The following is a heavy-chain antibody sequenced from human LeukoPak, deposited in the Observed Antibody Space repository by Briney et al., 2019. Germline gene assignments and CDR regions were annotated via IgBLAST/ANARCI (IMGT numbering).Heavy chain of an antibody. V-gene: IGHV3-23*01. D-gene: IGHD3-9*01. CDR2: ISGSGEST. Sequence: GGSLRLSCVASGFTFRTNAMSWVRQAPGKGLDWVSAISGSGESTYYADSVKGRFTISRDNSKNTLYLQMNSLRAEDTAVYYCATYRYYDWLPDYWGQGTLVTVSS. J-gene: IGHJ4*02. CDR1: GFTFRTNA. CDR3: ATYRYYDWLPDY.